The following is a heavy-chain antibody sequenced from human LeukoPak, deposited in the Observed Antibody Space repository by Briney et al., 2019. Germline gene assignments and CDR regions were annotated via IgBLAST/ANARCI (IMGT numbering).Heavy chain of an antibody. CDR1: GFTFSSYR. J-gene: IGHJ6*02. CDR3: ARDTITMVRGVPSYYYGMDV. D-gene: IGHD3-10*01. Sequence: GGSLRLSCAASGFTFSSYRMHWVRQAPGKGLVWVSRIKSDGITTTYADSVKGRFTISRDNSKNTLYLQMNSLRAEDTAVYYCARDTITMVRGVPSYYYGMDVWGQGTTVTVSS. CDR2: IKSDGITT. V-gene: IGHV3-74*01.